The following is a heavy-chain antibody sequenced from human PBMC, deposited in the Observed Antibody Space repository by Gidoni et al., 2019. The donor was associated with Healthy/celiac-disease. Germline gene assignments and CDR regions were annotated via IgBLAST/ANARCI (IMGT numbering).Heavy chain of an antibody. CDR2: IVVGSGNT. CDR1: GFPFTSSA. D-gene: IGHD3-22*01. V-gene: IGHV1-58*02. CDR3: AAEVANYYDSSGYYSPDY. J-gene: IGHJ4*02. Sequence: MQLVQSGPEVKKPGTSVKVSCKASGFPFTSSAMQWVRQARGQRLEWIGWIVVGSGNTNYAQKFQERVTITRDMSTSTAYMELSSLRSEDTAVYYCAAEVANYYDSSGYYSPDYWGQGTLVTVSS.